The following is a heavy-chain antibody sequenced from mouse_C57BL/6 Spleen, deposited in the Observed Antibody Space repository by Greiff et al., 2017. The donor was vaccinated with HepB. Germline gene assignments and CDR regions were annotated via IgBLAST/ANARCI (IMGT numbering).Heavy chain of an antibody. J-gene: IGHJ4*01. CDR2: IYPRDGST. V-gene: IGHV1-85*01. CDR1: GYTFTSYD. CDR3: ARLGITTVVATSPYAMDY. D-gene: IGHD1-1*01. Sequence: QVQLQQSGPELVKPGASVKLSCKASGYTFTSYDINWVKQRPGQGLEWIGWIYPRDGSTKYNEKFKGKATLTVDTSSSTAYMELHSLTSEDSAVYFCARLGITTVVATSPYAMDYWGQGTSVTVSS.